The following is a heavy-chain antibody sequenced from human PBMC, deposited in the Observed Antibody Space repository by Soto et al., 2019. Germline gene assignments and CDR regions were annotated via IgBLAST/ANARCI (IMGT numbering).Heavy chain of an antibody. Sequence: QVQLVQSGAEVKKPESSVKVSCKAPGGTFSTYAISWVRQAPGQGLEWMGGLIPMFGKANYAQRFQDRVTITADESTNTVYMELSSLRSEDTAVYFCASGIQLWLRRINNGYSGWGQGTLVTVSS. CDR3: ASGIQLWLRRINNGYSG. J-gene: IGHJ4*02. CDR2: LIPMFGKA. D-gene: IGHD5-18*01. V-gene: IGHV1-69*12. CDR1: GGTFSTYA.